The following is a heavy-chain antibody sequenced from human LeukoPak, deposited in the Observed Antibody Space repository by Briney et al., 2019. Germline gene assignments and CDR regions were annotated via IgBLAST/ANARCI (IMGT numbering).Heavy chain of an antibody. V-gene: IGHV4-39*01. CDR1: GGSISSSSYY. CDR2: IYYSRYT. Sequence: PSETLSLTCTVSGGSISSSSYYWGWIRQPPGKGLEWIGSIYYSRYTYYNPSLESRVTISIDTSKNQFSLKLSSVTAADTAIYYCAKHYMGSSYNRGLDSWGQGTLVTVSS. CDR3: AKHYMGSSYNRGLDS. D-gene: IGHD3-10*01. J-gene: IGHJ4*02.